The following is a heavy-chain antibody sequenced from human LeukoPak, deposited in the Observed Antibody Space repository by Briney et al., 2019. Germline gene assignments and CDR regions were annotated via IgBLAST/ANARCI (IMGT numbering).Heavy chain of an antibody. D-gene: IGHD2-15*01. J-gene: IGHJ4*02. CDR2: IGSTGNPR. CDR1: GLSFGDYS. Sequence: GGSLRLSCTASGLSFGDYSMNWGRQAPGKGVEWVSYIGSTGNPRHYAESVDGRFTISRDNAKNSLYLQMTSLSAEDTAVYYCAKMYGSTYIGNWGQGTLVTVSA. V-gene: IGHV3-48*01. CDR3: AKMYGSTYIGN.